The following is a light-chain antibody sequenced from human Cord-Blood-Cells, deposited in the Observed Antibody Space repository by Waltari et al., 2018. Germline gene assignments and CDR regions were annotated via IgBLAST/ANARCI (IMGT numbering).Light chain of an antibody. V-gene: IGLV2-11*01. Sequence: QSALTKPRSVSGSPGQSVTISCTGPNRDVGGYNYASWYQQHPGKAPKLMIYDVSKRPSGVPDRFSGSKSGNTASLTISGLQAEDEADYYCCSYAGSYTWVFGGGTKLTVL. CDR1: NRDVGGYNY. CDR2: DVS. CDR3: CSYAGSYTWV. J-gene: IGLJ3*02.